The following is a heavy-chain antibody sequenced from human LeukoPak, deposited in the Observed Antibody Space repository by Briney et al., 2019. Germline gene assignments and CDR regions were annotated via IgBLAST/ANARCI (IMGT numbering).Heavy chain of an antibody. CDR3: ARANRGYSYGYDY. CDR1: GFTFSSYG. J-gene: IGHJ4*02. V-gene: IGHV3-7*01. CDR2: IKQDGSEK. D-gene: IGHD5-18*01. Sequence: PGGSLRLSCAASGFTFSSYGMHWVRQAPGKGLEWVANIKQDGSEKYYVNSVKGRFTISRDNAKNSLYLQMNSLRAEDTAVYYCARANRGYSYGYDYWGQGTLVTVSS.